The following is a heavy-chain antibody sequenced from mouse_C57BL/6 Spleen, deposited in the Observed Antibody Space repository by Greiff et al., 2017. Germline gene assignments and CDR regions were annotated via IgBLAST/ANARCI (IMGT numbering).Heavy chain of an antibody. V-gene: IGHV7-1*01. CDR1: GFTFSDFY. CDR3: ARALYYYGSSPYWYFDV. D-gene: IGHD1-1*01. Sequence: DVKLVESGGGLVQSGRSLRLSCATSGFTFSDFYMEWVRQAPGKGLEWIAASRNKANDYTTEYSASVKGRFIVSRDTSQSILYLQMNALRAEDTAIYYCARALYYYGSSPYWYFDVGGTGTTVTVSS. CDR2: SRNKANDYTT. J-gene: IGHJ1*03.